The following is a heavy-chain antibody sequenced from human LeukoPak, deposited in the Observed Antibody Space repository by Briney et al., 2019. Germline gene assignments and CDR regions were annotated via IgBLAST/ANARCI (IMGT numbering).Heavy chain of an antibody. CDR3: AKGSMGRCSGNSCYSVY. CDR1: GFTFSTYW. CDR2: LSPDGSSS. V-gene: IGHV3-74*01. J-gene: IGHJ4*02. D-gene: IGHD5-12*01. Sequence: GGSLRLSCAASGFTFSTYWMHWVRQAPGKGLVWVSRLSPDGSSSIYADSVKGRFTVSRDNAKNTLYLQMNSLRAEDTAVYYCAKGSMGRCSGNSCYSVYWGQGTLVTVSS.